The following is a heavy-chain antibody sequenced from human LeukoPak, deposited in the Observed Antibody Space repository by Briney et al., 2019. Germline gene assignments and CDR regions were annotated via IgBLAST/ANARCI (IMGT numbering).Heavy chain of an antibody. V-gene: IGHV3-48*01. CDR1: GFTFSSYS. D-gene: IGHD4-23*01. Sequence: GGSLRLSCAASGFTFSSYSMNWVRQAPGKGLEWVSYISSSSSTIYYADSVKGRFTISRDNAKNSLYLQMNSLRAEDTAVYYCARDRPYGGKGDFDYWGQGTLVTVSS. CDR2: ISSSSSTI. J-gene: IGHJ4*02. CDR3: ARDRPYGGKGDFDY.